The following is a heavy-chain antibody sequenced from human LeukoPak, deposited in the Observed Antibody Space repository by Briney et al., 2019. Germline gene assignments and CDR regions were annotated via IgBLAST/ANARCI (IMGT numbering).Heavy chain of an antibody. V-gene: IGHV3-23*01. CDR3: AKGSATPY. Sequence: GGSLRLSCAASGFTFSDAWMSWVRQAPGKGLEWVSSITDSGGGTQYADSVKGRFTISRDNSKNTLYLQMNSLRAEDTAVYYCAKGSATPYWGQGTLVTVST. CDR1: GFTFSDAW. D-gene: IGHD1-26*01. CDR2: ITDSGGGT. J-gene: IGHJ4*02.